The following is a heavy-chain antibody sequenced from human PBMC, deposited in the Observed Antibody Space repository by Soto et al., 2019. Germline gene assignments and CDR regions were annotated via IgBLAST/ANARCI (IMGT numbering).Heavy chain of an antibody. Sequence: QVQLVQSGAEVKKPGSSVKVSCKASGGTFSSYAISWVRQAPGQGLEWMGGIIPIFGTANYAQKFQGRVTITADESTSTAYMGLGSLRSEDTAVYYCAGEGIAAAGGLFDIWGQGTMVTVSS. J-gene: IGHJ3*02. V-gene: IGHV1-69*12. CDR3: AGEGIAAAGGLFDI. CDR2: IIPIFGTA. CDR1: GGTFSSYA. D-gene: IGHD6-13*01.